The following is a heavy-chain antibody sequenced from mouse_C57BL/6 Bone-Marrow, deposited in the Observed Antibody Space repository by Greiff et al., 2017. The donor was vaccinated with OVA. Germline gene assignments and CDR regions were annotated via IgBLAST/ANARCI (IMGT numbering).Heavy chain of an antibody. CDR3: VIYYGYDGHAY. CDR2: ISYDGSN. D-gene: IGHD2-2*01. Sequence: VQLKESGPGLVKPSQSLSLTCSVTGYSITSGYYWNWIRQFPGNKLEWMGYISYDGSNNYNPSLKNRISITRDTSKNQFFLKLNSVTTEDTATYYCVIYYGYDGHAYWGQGTLVTVSA. J-gene: IGHJ3*01. V-gene: IGHV3-6*01. CDR1: GYSITSGYY.